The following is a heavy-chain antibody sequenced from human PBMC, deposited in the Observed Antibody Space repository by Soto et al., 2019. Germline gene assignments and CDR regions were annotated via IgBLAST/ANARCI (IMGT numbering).Heavy chain of an antibody. J-gene: IGHJ4*02. CDR2: IYYSGST. Sequence: SETLSLTCTVSGGSISSGGYYWSWIRQHPGKGLEWIGYIYYSGSTYYNPSLKSRVTISVDTSKNQFSLKLSSVTAADTAVYYCARGADVVVTAAIQASTLANEPLYYFDYWGQGTLVTVSS. V-gene: IGHV4-31*03. D-gene: IGHD2-2*02. CDR3: ARGADVVVTAAIQASTLANEPLYYFDY. CDR1: GGSISSGGYY.